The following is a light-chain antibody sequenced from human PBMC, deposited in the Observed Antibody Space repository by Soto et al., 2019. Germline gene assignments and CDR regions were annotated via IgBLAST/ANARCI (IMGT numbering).Light chain of an antibody. Sequence: DIQQTQSPSSLSASLGDRVTISCRASQNIGTYLNWFLQKPGEAPKLLIYVATSLQNGVPARFSGTGSETDFTLTISSLQPEDVGVYFCHQSDSTPQTFGQGTRV. J-gene: IGKJ1*01. CDR1: QNIGTY. V-gene: IGKV1-39*01. CDR2: VAT. CDR3: HQSDSTPQT.